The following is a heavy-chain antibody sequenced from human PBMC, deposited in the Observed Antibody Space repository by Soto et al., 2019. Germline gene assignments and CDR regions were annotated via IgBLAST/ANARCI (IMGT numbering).Heavy chain of an antibody. D-gene: IGHD3-22*01. CDR3: ARGAELSDDSSGYYYEGDFDY. CDR1: GFTFSSYS. V-gene: IGHV3-21*01. CDR2: ISSSSSYI. J-gene: IGHJ4*02. Sequence: EVQLVESGGGLVKPGGSLRLSCAASGFTFSSYSMNWVRQAPGKGLEWVSSISSSSSYIYYADSVKGRFTISRDNAKNSLYLQMNSLRAEDTAVYYCARGAELSDDSSGYYYEGDFDYWGQGTLVTVSS.